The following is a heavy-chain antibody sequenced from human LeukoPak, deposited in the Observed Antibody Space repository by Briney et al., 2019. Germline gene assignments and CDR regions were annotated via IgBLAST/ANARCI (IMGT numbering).Heavy chain of an antibody. CDR2: IYNGVNT. CDR3: ARSRAFNSGAFDP. Sequence: SETLSLTCTVSGASVSSASYWTWIRQPPGQGVEWIAHIYNGVNTNYNPSLKSRVTISVDTSKNQFSLRLNSVTAADTAVYYCARSRAFNSGAFDPWGQGSLVTVSS. V-gene: IGHV4-61*01. CDR1: GASVSSASY. D-gene: IGHD1-26*01. J-gene: IGHJ5*02.